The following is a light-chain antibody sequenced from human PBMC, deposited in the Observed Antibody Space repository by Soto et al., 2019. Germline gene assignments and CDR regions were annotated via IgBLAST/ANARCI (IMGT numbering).Light chain of an antibody. CDR3: QHYGSSWT. CDR1: QSVSSSY. CDR2: GAS. V-gene: IGKV3-20*01. J-gene: IGKJ1*01. Sequence: EIVLTQSPGTLSLSPGERVTLSCRASQSVSSSYLAWYQQKPGQAPRLLIYGASSRATGIPDRFSGSASGTDFTLTISRLEPEDFAVYYCQHYGSSWTVVQGTKV.